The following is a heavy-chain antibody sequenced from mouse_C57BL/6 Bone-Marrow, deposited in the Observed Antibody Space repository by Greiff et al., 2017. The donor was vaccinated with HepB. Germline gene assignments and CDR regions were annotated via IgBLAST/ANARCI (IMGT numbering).Heavy chain of an antibody. CDR3: ARDYYAMDY. Sequence: QVHVKQSGPGLVQPSQSLSITCTVSGFSLTSYGVHWVRQSPGKGLEWLGVIWSGGSTDDNAAFISRLSISKDNSKSQVFFKMNSLQADDTAIYYCARDYYAMDYWGQGTSVTVSS. V-gene: IGHV2-2*01. CDR2: IWSGGST. J-gene: IGHJ4*01. CDR1: GFSLTSYG.